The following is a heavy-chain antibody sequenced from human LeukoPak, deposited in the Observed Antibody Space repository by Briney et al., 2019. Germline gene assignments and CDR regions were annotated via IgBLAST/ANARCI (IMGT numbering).Heavy chain of an antibody. CDR2: ISSSSSYI. CDR3: ARDPAYCSGGSCYSTPSNGPGYY. Sequence: PGGSLRLSCAASGFTFSSYSMNWVRQAPGKGLEWVSSISSSSSYIYYADSVKGRFTISRDNAKNSLYLQMNSLRAEDTAVYYCARDPAYCSGGSCYSTPSNGPGYYWGQGTLVTVSS. D-gene: IGHD2-15*01. J-gene: IGHJ4*02. CDR1: GFTFSSYS. V-gene: IGHV3-21*01.